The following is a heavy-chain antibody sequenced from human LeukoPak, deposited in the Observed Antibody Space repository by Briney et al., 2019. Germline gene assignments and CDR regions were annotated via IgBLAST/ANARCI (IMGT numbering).Heavy chain of an antibody. CDR1: GGSISSSSSY. J-gene: IGHJ4*02. D-gene: IGHD5-18*01. CDR2: IYTSGST. CDR3: AREDTAMVSDY. V-gene: IGHV4-61*02. Sequence: PSETLSLTCTVSGGSISSSSSYWGWIRQPAGKGLEWIGRIYTSGSTNYNPSLKSRVTMSVDTSKNQFSLKLSSVTAADTAVYYCAREDTAMVSDYWGQGTLVTVSS.